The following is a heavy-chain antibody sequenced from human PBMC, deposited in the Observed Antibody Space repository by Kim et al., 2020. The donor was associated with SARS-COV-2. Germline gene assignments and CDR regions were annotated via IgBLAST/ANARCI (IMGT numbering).Heavy chain of an antibody. D-gene: IGHD1-20*01. CDR1: GFTFSSHG. Sequence: GGSLRLSCAASGFTFSSHGMHWVRQAPGKGLEWVAVISYDGSNKYYADSVKGRFTISRDNSKNTLYLQMNSLRAEDTAVYYCAKDLTGTTYYGMDVWGQGTTVTVSS. CDR3: AKDLTGTTYYGMDV. J-gene: IGHJ6*02. V-gene: IGHV3-30*18. CDR2: ISYDGSNK.